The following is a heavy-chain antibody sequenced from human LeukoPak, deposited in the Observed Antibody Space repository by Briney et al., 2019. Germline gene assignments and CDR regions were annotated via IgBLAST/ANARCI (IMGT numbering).Heavy chain of an antibody. D-gene: IGHD3-3*01. CDR1: GGSISSGGYY. J-gene: IGHJ4*02. CDR2: IYHSGST. V-gene: IGHV4-30-2*01. CDR3: ARGGDFWSGYYSPFGY. Sequence: SETLSLTCTVSGGSISSGGYYWSWIRQPPGKGLEWIGYIYHSGSTYYNPSLKSRVTISVDRSKNQFSLKLSSVTAADTAVYYCARGGDFWSGYYSPFGYWGQGTLVTVSS.